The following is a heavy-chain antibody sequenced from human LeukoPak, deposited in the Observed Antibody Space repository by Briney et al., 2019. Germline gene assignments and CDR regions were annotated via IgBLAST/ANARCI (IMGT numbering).Heavy chain of an antibody. Sequence: VASVKVSCKASGGTFSSYAISWVRQAPGQGLEWMGGIIPIFGTANYAQKFQGRVTITTDESTSTAYMELSSLRSEDTAVYYCARPRYCSSTSCYYYMDVWGKGTTVTVSS. D-gene: IGHD2-2*01. CDR2: IIPIFGTA. V-gene: IGHV1-69*05. CDR3: ARPRYCSSTSCYYYMDV. CDR1: GGTFSSYA. J-gene: IGHJ6*03.